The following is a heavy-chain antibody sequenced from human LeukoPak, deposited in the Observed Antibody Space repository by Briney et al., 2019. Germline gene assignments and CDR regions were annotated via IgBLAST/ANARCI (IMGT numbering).Heavy chain of an antibody. Sequence: SETLSLTCAVSGDSITIGGYSWSWIRQPPGKGLEWIGYIYHSGSTYYNPSLKSRVTISIDGSKNQFSLKLSSVTAADTAVYYCARNGYYFDYWGQGTLVTVSS. D-gene: IGHD1-1*01. CDR2: IYHSGST. J-gene: IGHJ4*02. CDR3: ARNGYYFDY. V-gene: IGHV4-30-2*01. CDR1: GDSITIGGYS.